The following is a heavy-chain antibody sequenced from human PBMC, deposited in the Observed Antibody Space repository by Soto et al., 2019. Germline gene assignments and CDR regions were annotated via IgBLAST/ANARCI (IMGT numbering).Heavy chain of an antibody. D-gene: IGHD3-22*01. CDR3: ARAPITMIVVVAVLDYGMDV. J-gene: IGHJ6*02. Sequence: TSETLSLTCTVSGGSISSGGYYWSWIRQHPGKGLEWTGYIYYSGSTYYNPSLKSRVTISVDTSKNQFSLKLSSVTAADTAVYYCARAPITMIVVVAVLDYGMDVWGQGTTVTVSS. CDR2: IYYSGST. V-gene: IGHV4-31*03. CDR1: GGSISSGGYY.